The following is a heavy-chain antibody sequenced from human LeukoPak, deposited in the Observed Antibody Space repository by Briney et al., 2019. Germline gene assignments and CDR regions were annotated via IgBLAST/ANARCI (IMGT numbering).Heavy chain of an antibody. J-gene: IGHJ5*01. Sequence: QSGGSLRLSCAASGFIFSSYGMHWVRQAPGKGLEWVALIRSDGTKTYYADSVEGRFTISRDNSKNTLYLQMNSLRAEDTAVYYCAKPSSSWFDYWGQGTLVTVSS. CDR2: IRSDGTKT. CDR1: GFIFSSYG. CDR3: AKPSSSWFDY. D-gene: IGHD6-13*01. V-gene: IGHV3-30*02.